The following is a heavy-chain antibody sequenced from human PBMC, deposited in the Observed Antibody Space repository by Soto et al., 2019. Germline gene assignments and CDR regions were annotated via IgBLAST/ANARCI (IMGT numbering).Heavy chain of an antibody. Sequence: SVKFSCKASGGSFGNSAINWVRQTPGQGLEWLGGFIPVYRTLNYAQKFQGRVTITADESTGTAYMTLSSLASDDTAVYYCATGVIWIGYFTVDSWGQGTRVTVSS. CDR3: ATGVIWIGYFTVDS. CDR1: GGSFGNSA. J-gene: IGHJ4*02. D-gene: IGHD3-3*01. V-gene: IGHV1-69*13. CDR2: FIPVYRTL.